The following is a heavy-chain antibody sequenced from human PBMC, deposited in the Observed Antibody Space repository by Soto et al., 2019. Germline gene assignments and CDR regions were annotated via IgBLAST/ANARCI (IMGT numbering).Heavy chain of an antibody. CDR3: ARADYEILTRSYAMDV. D-gene: IGHD3-9*01. J-gene: IGHJ6*02. Sequence: SETLSLTCTVSDDFISSYYWNWIRQPAGKGLEWIGRVSTNGATNYNPSLESRVTMSVDTSKNQFSLKLTSVTAADTAVYFCARADYEILTRSYAMDVWGQGTTVTVSS. CDR1: DDFISSYY. CDR2: VSTNGAT. V-gene: IGHV4-4*07.